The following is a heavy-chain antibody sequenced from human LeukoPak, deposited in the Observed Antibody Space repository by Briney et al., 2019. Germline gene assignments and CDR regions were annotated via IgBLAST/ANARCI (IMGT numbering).Heavy chain of an antibody. V-gene: IGHV1-18*01. D-gene: IGHD3-22*01. J-gene: IGHJ4*02. CDR1: GYTFTSYG. Sequence: ASVKVSCKASGYTFTSYGISWVRQAPGQGLEGMGWISAYNGNTNYAQKLQGRVTMTTDTSTSTAYMELRSLRSDDTAVYYCARLPLYYYDSSGHSMGYFDYWGQGTLVTVSS. CDR2: ISAYNGNT. CDR3: ARLPLYYYDSSGHSMGYFDY.